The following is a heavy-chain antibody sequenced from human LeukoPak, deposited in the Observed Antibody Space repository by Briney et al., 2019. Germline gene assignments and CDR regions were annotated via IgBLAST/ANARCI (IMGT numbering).Heavy chain of an antibody. CDR2: IYTSGST. CDR1: GGSISSYY. CDR3: ARVRSAAAAPGIYYYYYYMDV. Sequence: SETLSLTCTASGGSISSYYWSWIRQPAGKGLEWIGRIYTSGSTNYNPSLKSRVTMSVDTSKNQFSLKLSSVTAADTAVYYCARVRSAAAAPGIYYYYYYMDVWGKGTTVTVSS. V-gene: IGHV4-4*07. D-gene: IGHD6-13*01. J-gene: IGHJ6*03.